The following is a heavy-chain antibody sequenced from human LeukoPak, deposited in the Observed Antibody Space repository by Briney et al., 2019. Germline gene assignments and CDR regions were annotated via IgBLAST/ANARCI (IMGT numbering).Heavy chain of an antibody. J-gene: IGHJ4*02. CDR1: GFTVSSDY. D-gene: IGHD4-11*01. CDR2: IYSGGST. Sequence: PGGSLRLSCAASGFTVSSDYMSWVRQAPGKGLEWVSVIYSGGSTYYADSVKGRFTISRHNSKNTLYLQMNSLRAEDTAVYYCARAGLQKGLDPFDYWGQGTLVTVSS. CDR3: ARAGLQKGLDPFDY. V-gene: IGHV3-53*04.